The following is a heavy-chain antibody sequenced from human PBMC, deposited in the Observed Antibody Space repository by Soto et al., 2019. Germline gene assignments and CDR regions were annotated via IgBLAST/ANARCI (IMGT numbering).Heavy chain of an antibody. CDR3: ARGEVVALGY. CDR1: GGSISRVGYS. CDR2: IFHRGST. V-gene: IGHV4-30-2*01. Sequence: QLNLKKSGSDLVNLSRPLSPTCAVPGGSISRVGYSWAWIRQPQGKGLEWIGNIFHRGSTYYNPSLKSRVTILVDRSKNQFSLKLSSVTAADTAVYYCARGEVVALGYWGQGTLVTVSS. J-gene: IGHJ4*02. D-gene: IGHD2-15*01.